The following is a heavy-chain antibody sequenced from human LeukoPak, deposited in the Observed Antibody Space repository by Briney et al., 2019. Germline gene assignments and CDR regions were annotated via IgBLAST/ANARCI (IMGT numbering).Heavy chain of an antibody. D-gene: IGHD6-13*01. CDR2: ISYDGSNK. CDR1: GFTFSSYA. Sequence: HPGRSLRLSCAASGFTFSSYAMHWVRQAPGKGLEWVAVISYDGSNKYYADSVKGRFTISRDNSKNTLYLQMNSLRAEDTAVYYCARDKGRQLVRVFDYWGQGTLVTVSS. CDR3: ARDKGRQLVRVFDY. J-gene: IGHJ4*02. V-gene: IGHV3-30-3*01.